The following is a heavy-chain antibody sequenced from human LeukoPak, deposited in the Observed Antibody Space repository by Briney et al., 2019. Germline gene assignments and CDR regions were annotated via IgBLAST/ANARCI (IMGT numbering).Heavy chain of an antibody. J-gene: IGHJ4*02. D-gene: IGHD1-26*01. Sequence: SETLSLTCTVSGGSITSGDYYWTWIRQPAGKGLEWIGRIYTSGSTNYNPSLKSRVTISVDTSKNQFSLKLRSVTAAGTAVYYCASLRERSYYARGFDYWGQGTLVTVSS. V-gene: IGHV4-61*02. CDR2: IYTSGST. CDR1: GGSITSGDYY. CDR3: ASLRERSYYARGFDY.